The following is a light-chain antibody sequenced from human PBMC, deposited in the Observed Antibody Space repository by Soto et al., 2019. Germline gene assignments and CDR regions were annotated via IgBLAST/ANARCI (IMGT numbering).Light chain of an antibody. CDR3: QQRSNCPLT. Sequence: EIVLTQSPATLCLSPGERATLSCRASQSVSSYLAWYQQKPGQAPRLLIYDASNRATGIPARFSGSGSGTDLTLTISSLEPEDFAVYYCQQRSNCPLTFGGGTKVEIK. CDR1: QSVSSY. V-gene: IGKV3-11*01. CDR2: DAS. J-gene: IGKJ4*01.